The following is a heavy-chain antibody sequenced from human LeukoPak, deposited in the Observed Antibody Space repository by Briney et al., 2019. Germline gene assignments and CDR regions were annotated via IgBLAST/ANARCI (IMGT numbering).Heavy chain of an antibody. Sequence: GRSLRLSCAASGFTFSSYAMHWVRQAPGKGLEWVAVISYDGSNKYCADSVKGRFTISRDNSKNTLYLQMNSLRAEDTAVYYCARVGGTVTYDAFDIWGQGTMVTVSS. J-gene: IGHJ3*02. CDR1: GFTFSSYA. CDR2: ISYDGSNK. V-gene: IGHV3-30-3*01. CDR3: ARVGGTVTYDAFDI. D-gene: IGHD4-17*01.